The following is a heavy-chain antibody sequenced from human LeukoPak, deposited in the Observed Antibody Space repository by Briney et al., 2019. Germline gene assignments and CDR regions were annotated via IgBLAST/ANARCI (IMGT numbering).Heavy chain of an antibody. CDR2: ISTRSSTM. V-gene: IGHV3-48*04. Sequence: GGSLRLSCAASRLTFSSYNMNWVRQAPGKGLDWVSYISTRSSTMYYADSVKGRFTISRDNAKNSQYLQMNSLRAEDTAVYYCARDGWYSGYDFDYWGQGTLVTVSS. J-gene: IGHJ4*02. D-gene: IGHD5-12*01. CDR1: RLTFSSYN. CDR3: ARDGWYSGYDFDY.